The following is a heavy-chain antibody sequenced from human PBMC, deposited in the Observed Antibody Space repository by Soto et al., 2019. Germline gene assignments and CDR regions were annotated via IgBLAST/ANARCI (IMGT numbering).Heavy chain of an antibody. CDR2: IYYSGST. V-gene: IGHV4-39*01. Sequence: QLQLQESGPGLVKPSETLSLTCTVSGGSISSSSYYWGWIRQPPGKGLEWIGSIYYSGSTYYNPSLKSRVTISVDTSKNQFSLNLSSVTAADTAVYYCARHRGYGDIDYWGQGTLVTVSS. J-gene: IGHJ4*02. CDR3: ARHRGYGDIDY. D-gene: IGHD4-17*01. CDR1: GGSISSSSYY.